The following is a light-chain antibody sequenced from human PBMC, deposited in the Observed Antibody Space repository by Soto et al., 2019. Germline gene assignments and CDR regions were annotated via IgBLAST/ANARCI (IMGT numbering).Light chain of an antibody. J-gene: IGKJ3*01. CDR1: QDISNY. CDR3: QQLNS. V-gene: IGKV1-9*01. Sequence: DIPLTQSPSFLSASVGDRVTITCRASQDISNYLAWYQQKPGKAPKLLIYAASTLQSGVPSRFSGSGSGTEFTLTISSLQPEDFATYYCQQLNSFGPGTKVDIK. CDR2: AAS.